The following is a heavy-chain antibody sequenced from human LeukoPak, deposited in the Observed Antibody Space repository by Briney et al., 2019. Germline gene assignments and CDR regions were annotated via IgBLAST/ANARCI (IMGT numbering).Heavy chain of an antibody. D-gene: IGHD3-22*01. Sequence: SETLSLXCTVSGGSISSYYWSWIRQPPGKALEWIGYIYYSGSTNYHPSLKSRVTISVDTSKNQFSLKLSSVTAADTAVYYCAGIPQYYYDSSGPHPFDPWGQGTLVTVSS. CDR1: GGSISSYY. CDR3: AGIPQYYYDSSGPHPFDP. CDR2: IYYSGST. J-gene: IGHJ5*02. V-gene: IGHV4-59*01.